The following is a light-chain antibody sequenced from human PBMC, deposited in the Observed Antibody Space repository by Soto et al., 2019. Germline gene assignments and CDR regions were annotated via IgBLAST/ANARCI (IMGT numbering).Light chain of an antibody. CDR2: LTS. Sequence: EIVLTQSPATLSSFPGDRVTLSCRASQAVNTRLAWYQHKPGQAPRLLIYLTSIRAAGIPARFSGFGSETDFTLTISNVEPEDFAVYYCHQRQSWPRTFGQGTKVDIK. V-gene: IGKV3-11*01. CDR1: QAVNTR. J-gene: IGKJ1*01. CDR3: HQRQSWPRT.